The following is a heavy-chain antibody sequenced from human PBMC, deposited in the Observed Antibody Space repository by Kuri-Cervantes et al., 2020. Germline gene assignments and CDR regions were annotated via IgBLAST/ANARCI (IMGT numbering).Heavy chain of an antibody. Sequence: GESLKISCAASGFTFSSYGMHWVRQAPGKGLEWVAVIWYDGGNKYYADSVKGRFTISRDNSKNTLYLQMNSLRAEDTAVYYCARSGGVIAQYGMDVWGQGTTVTVSS. D-gene: IGHD3-16*02. CDR2: IWYDGGNK. CDR1: GFTFSSYG. V-gene: IGHV3-33*01. CDR3: ARSGGVIAQYGMDV. J-gene: IGHJ6*02.